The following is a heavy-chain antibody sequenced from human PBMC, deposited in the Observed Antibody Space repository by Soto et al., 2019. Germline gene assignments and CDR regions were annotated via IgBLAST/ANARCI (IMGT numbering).Heavy chain of an antibody. V-gene: IGHV3-33*05. Sequence: QVQLVESGGGVVQPGTSLRLSCVGSGFTCRSYVIHWVRQAPGRGMEWVALTSYDGSNNFYGDSVKGRFTISRHNSRNTVELQMDSLRFEDTALYYCARWGTTGGLDVCGQGTLVSVSS. D-gene: IGHD3-16*01. CDR2: TSYDGSNN. J-gene: IGHJ4*02. CDR1: GFTCRSYV. CDR3: ARWGTTGGLDV.